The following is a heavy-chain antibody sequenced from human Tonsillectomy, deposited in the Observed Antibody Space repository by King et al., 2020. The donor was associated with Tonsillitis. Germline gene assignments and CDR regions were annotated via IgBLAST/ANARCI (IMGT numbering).Heavy chain of an antibody. J-gene: IGHJ4*02. V-gene: IGHV3-48*03. CDR2: ISSSGSTI. Sequence: VQLVESGGGLVQPGGSLRLSCAASGFPFSSYEMNWVRQAPGKGLEWVSYISSSGSTIYYADSVKGRFTISRDNAKNSLYLQMNSLSAEDTAVYYCARLLRYFDWFLDYWGQGSLVTVSS. CDR3: ARLLRYFDWFLDY. CDR1: GFPFSSYE. D-gene: IGHD3-9*01.